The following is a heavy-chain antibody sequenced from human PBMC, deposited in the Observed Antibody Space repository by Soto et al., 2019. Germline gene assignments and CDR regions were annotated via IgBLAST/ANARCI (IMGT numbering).Heavy chain of an antibody. V-gene: IGHV1-3*01. D-gene: IGHD2-21*01. J-gene: IGHJ4*02. Sequence: QVHLVQSGAEVKKPGASVKVSCKTSGYTFTNNVIHWVRQAPGQRLEWMGWVNAGNDNTKWSREFQGRLTLTKDTSATTAYMELSSLTYEDPAIYFGAREVPYGEARVDYWGQGTLVTVSS. CDR2: VNAGNDNT. CDR3: AREVPYGEARVDY. CDR1: GYTFTNNV.